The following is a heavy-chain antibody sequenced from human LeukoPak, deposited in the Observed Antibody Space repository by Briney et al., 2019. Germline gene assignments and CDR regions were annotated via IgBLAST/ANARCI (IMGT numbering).Heavy chain of an antibody. D-gene: IGHD6-19*01. J-gene: IGHJ4*02. Sequence: AAVTVSCKASGYTFTGYYMHWVRQAPGQGLEWMGWINPNSGGTNYAQKFQGRVTMTRDTSISTAYMELSRLRSDDTAVYYCARVGSSGWDSIDYWGQGTLVTVSS. CDR3: ARVGSSGWDSIDY. V-gene: IGHV1-2*02. CDR2: INPNSGGT. CDR1: GYTFTGYY.